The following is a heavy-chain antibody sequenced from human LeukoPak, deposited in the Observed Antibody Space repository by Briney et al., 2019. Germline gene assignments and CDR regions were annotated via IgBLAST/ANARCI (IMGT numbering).Heavy chain of an antibody. J-gene: IGHJ4*02. CDR2: IVVGSGNT. CDR3: AADLQEYSSSPNAFDY. Sequence: SVKVSCKASGFTLTSSAMQWVRQARGQRLEWIGWIVVGSGNTDYAQKFQERVTITRDMSTSTAYMELSSLRSEDTAVYYCAADLQEYSSSPNAFDYWGQGTLVTVSS. CDR1: GFTLTSSA. V-gene: IGHV1-58*02. D-gene: IGHD6-6*01.